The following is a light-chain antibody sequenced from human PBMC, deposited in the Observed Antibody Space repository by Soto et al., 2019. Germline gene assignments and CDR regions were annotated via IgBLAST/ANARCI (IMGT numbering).Light chain of an antibody. J-gene: IGKJ4*01. CDR1: QSVRNTY. CDR3: QQYGESPPT. V-gene: IGKV3-20*01. CDR2: GAS. Sequence: EIVLTQSPVTLSLSPVERATLSCSASQSVRNTYLAWYQQKPGQAPRLLVSGASSRATGIPDRFSGSGSGTDFTLTINRLEPDDFAVYFCQQYGESPPTFGGGTKVDIK.